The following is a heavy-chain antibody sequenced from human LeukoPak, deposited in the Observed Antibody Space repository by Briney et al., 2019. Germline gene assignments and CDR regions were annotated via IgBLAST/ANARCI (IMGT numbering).Heavy chain of an antibody. D-gene: IGHD2-15*01. CDR2: IYYSGST. CDR3: ARAYCSGGSCCSLYNWFDP. V-gene: IGHV4-39*01. Sequence: PSETLSLTCTVSGGSISSSSYYWGWIRQPPGKGLEWIGSIYYSGSTYYNPSLKSRVTISVDTSKNQFSLKLSSVTAADTAVYYCARAYCSGGSCCSLYNWFDPWGQGTLVTVSS. CDR1: GGSISSSSYY. J-gene: IGHJ5*02.